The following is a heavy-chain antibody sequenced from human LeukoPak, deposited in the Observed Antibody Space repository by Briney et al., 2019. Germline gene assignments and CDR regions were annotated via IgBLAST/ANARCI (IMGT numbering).Heavy chain of an antibody. CDR2: IIPIFGTA. D-gene: IGHD5-18*01. Sequence: GASVKVSCKASGGTFSSYAISWVRQAPGQGLEWMGGIIPIFGTANYAQKFQGRVTITTDESTSTAYMELSSLRSEDTAVYYCAAGRGYSYGSPDYWGQGTLVTVSP. CDR1: GGTFSSYA. V-gene: IGHV1-69*05. CDR3: AAGRGYSYGSPDY. J-gene: IGHJ4*02.